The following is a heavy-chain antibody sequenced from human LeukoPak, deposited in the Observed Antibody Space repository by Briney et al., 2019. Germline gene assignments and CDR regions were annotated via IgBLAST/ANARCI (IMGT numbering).Heavy chain of an antibody. J-gene: IGHJ4*02. D-gene: IGHD6-19*01. Sequence: GRSLRLSCAASGFTFDDYAMHWVRQAPGKGLEWVSGISWNSGSIGYADSVKGRFTISRDNAKNSLYLQMNSLRAEDTALYYCALGWYAIDYWGQGTLVTVSS. CDR1: GFTFDDYA. V-gene: IGHV3-9*01. CDR2: ISWNSGSI. CDR3: ALGWYAIDY.